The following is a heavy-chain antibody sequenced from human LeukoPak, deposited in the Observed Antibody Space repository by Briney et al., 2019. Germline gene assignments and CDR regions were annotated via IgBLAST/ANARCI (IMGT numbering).Heavy chain of an antibody. CDR2: ISGSVSST. J-gene: IGHJ4*02. D-gene: IGHD6-13*01. V-gene: IGHV3-23*01. CDR1: GFTFSSYA. Sequence: PGGSLRLSCAASGFTFSSYAMSWVRQAPGKGLEWVSTISGSVSSTFYSDSVKGRFAISRDNSKNTLYMQMNSLRAEDTAVYYCAKGSSAAAGTGDYWGQGTLVTVSS. CDR3: AKGSSAAAGTGDY.